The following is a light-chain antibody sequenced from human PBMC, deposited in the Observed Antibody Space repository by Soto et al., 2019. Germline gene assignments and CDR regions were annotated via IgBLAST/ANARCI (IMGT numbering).Light chain of an antibody. CDR1: QSVSSY. CDR3: QQRSNWPPV. CDR2: DAS. V-gene: IGKV3-11*01. Sequence: EIVLTQSPATLSLSPGERATLSCRASQSVSSYLAWYQQKPGQAPRLLIYDASNRATGIPARFSGSGSGTDFTLPISSLEPEDFEVYCCQQRSNWPPVFGQGTKVQIK. J-gene: IGKJ1*01.